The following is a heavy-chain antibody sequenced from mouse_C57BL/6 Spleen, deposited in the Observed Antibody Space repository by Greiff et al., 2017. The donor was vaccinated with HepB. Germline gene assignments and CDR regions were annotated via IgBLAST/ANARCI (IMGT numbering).Heavy chain of an antibody. V-gene: IGHV14-4*01. J-gene: IGHJ2*01. D-gene: IGHD2-1*01. Sequence: EVQLQQSGAELVRPGASVKLSCTASGFNIKDDYMHWVKQRPEQGLEWIGWIDPENGDTEYASKFQGKATITADTSANTAYLQFSSLTSEDTAVYYCTTPPYGNYVLFDYWGQGTTLSVSS. CDR2: IDPENGDT. CDR1: GFNIKDDY. CDR3: TTPPYGNYVLFDY.